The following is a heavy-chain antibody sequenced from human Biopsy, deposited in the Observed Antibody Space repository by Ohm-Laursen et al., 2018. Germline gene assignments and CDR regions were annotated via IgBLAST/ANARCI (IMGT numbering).Heavy chain of an antibody. Sequence: ASVKVSCKVSGYTFTDYYVHWVRQAPGHGLEWMGWIDTTNGGARYAQKFQGRVTMTRDTSISTAYMELSRLTSDDTAVYYCARERDPWGQGTLVTVSS. CDR2: IDTTNGGA. CDR3: ARERDP. J-gene: IGHJ5*02. V-gene: IGHV1-2*02. CDR1: GYTFTDYY.